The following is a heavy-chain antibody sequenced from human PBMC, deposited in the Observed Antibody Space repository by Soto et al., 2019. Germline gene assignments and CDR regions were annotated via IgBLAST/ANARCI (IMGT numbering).Heavy chain of an antibody. CDR1: GDSVSSKTAA. V-gene: IGHV6-1*01. D-gene: IGHD3-9*01. CDR3: ASVSFDHFVHWFDP. Sequence: SQTLSLTCAISGDSVSSKTAAWNWIRQSPSRGLEWLGRTYFRSKWYNDYAISVKSRITINPDTSKNQFSLLLNSVTPEDTAVYYCASVSFDHFVHWFDPRGQGTLLTVSS. J-gene: IGHJ5*02. CDR2: TYFRSKWYN.